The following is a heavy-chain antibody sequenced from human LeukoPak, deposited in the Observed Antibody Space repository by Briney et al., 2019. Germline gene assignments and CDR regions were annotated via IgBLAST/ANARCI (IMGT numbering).Heavy chain of an antibody. CDR3: AKDRITIFGVVITQVPYYFDY. V-gene: IGHV3-23*01. CDR1: GFTFSSYA. Sequence: HSGGSLRLSCAASGFTFSSYAMSWVRQAPGKGLEWVSAISGSGGSTYYADSVKGRSTISRDNSKNTLYLQMNSLRAEDTAVYYCAKDRITIFGVVITQVPYYFDYWGQGTLVTVSS. J-gene: IGHJ4*02. CDR2: ISGSGGST. D-gene: IGHD3-3*01.